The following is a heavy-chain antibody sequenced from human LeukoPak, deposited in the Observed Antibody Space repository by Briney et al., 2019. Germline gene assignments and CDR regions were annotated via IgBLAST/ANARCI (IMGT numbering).Heavy chain of an antibody. CDR1: GYTFTSYY. V-gene: IGHV1-46*01. Sequence: GASVKVSCKASGYTFTSYYIHWVRQAPGEGLEWMGIINPSGGNTGYAQKFQGRVTITRNTSISTAYMELSSLRSEDTAVYYCARGPYYYDSSGYPSYYFDYWGQGTLVTVSS. J-gene: IGHJ4*02. D-gene: IGHD3-22*01. CDR3: ARGPYYYDSSGYPSYYFDY. CDR2: INPSGGNT.